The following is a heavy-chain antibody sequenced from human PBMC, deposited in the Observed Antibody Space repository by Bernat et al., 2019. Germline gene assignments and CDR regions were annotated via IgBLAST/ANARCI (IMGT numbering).Heavy chain of an antibody. CDR1: GFTFSGYW. CDR3: GRDPRNKGLDL. V-gene: IGHV3-74*03. Sequence: EAELVESGGGLVQPGGSLRLSCAASGFTFSGYWMFWVRQAPGKGLEWVSRINGDGSSTTYADSVKGRFTISRDNAKNTLYLKMDSLRPEDTAVYFCGRDPRNKGLDLWGQGTVVSVSS. J-gene: IGHJ5*02. CDR2: INGDGSST. D-gene: IGHD1/OR15-1a*01.